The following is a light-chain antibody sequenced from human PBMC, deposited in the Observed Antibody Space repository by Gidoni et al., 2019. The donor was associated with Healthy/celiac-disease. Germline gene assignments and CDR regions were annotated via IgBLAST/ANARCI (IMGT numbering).Light chain of an antibody. J-gene: IGKJ2*01. V-gene: IGKV2-30*02. CDR2: KVS. CDR1: QSLVHSDGNTY. CDR3: MQGTHWPPT. Sequence: DVVMTQSPLSLPVTLGQPASISCRSSQSLVHSDGNTYLNRFQQRPGQSPRRLIYKVSNRDSGVPDRFSGSGSGTDFTLKISRVEAEDVGVYYCMQGTHWPPTFDQGTKLEIK.